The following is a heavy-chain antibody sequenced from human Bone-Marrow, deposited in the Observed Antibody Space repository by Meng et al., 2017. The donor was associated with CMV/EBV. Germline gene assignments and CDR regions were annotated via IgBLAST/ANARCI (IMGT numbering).Heavy chain of an antibody. J-gene: IGHJ4*02. CDR3: ARGLDSSSWDY. CDR1: GGTFSSYA. D-gene: IGHD6-13*01. V-gene: IGHV1-69*01. CDR2: IIPIFGAA. Sequence: SCKASGGTFSSYAISWVRQAPGQGLEWMGGIIPIFGAANYAQKFQGRVAITADESTSTAYMELSSLRSEDTAVYYCARGLDSSSWDYWGQGTLVTVSS.